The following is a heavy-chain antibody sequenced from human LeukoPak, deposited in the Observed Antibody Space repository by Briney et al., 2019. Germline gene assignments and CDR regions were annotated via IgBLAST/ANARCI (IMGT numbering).Heavy chain of an antibody. V-gene: IGHV4-30-2*01. CDR2: IYHSGST. CDR3: ARAFSSSSAFDI. D-gene: IGHD6-6*01. J-gene: IGHJ3*02. Sequence: PSETLSLTCTVSGGSFSSGGYYWSWIRQPPGKGLEWIGYIYHSGSTYYNPSLKSRVTISVDRSKNQFSLKLSSVTAADTAVYYCARAFSSSSAFDIWGQGTMVTVSS. CDR1: GGSFSSGGYY.